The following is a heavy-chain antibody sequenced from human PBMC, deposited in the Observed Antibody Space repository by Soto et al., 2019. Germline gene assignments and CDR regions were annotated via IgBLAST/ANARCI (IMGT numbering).Heavy chain of an antibody. CDR1: GFTFSNSW. CDR3: TTEYYYDSSGYEGY. D-gene: IGHD3-22*01. CDR2: IKSKTDGGTT. Sequence: LRLSFAASGFTFSNSWMSWVRQAPGKGLEWVGRIKSKTDGGTTDYAAPVKGRFTISRDDSKNTLYLQMNSLKTEDTAVYYCTTEYYYDSSGYEGYWGKGTLVTVSS. V-gene: IGHV3-15*01. J-gene: IGHJ4*02.